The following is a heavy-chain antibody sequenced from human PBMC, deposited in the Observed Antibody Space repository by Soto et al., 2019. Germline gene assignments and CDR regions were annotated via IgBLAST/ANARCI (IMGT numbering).Heavy chain of an antibody. CDR1: GGTFSSYA. J-gene: IGHJ6*02. D-gene: IGHD5-18*01. CDR2: IIPIFGTA. CDR3: ARARRGYSYGYYYYGMDV. V-gene: IGHV1-69*01. Sequence: QVQLVQSGAEVKKPGSSVKVSCKAFGGTFSSYAISWVRQAPGQGLEWMGGIIPIFGTANYAQKFQGRVTITADESTSTAYMELSSLRSEDTAVYYCARARRGYSYGYYYYGMDVWGQGTTVTVSS.